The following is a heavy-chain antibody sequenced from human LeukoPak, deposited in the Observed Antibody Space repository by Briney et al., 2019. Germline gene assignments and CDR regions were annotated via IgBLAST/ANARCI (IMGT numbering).Heavy chain of an antibody. V-gene: IGHV4-39*07. Sequence: PSETLSLTCTVSGGSISSSSYCWGWIRQPPGKGLEWIGSIHYSGSTNYNPSLKSRVTISVDTSKNQFSLKLSSVTAADTAVYYCARGYCSGGSCYSYYYYNYMDVWGKGTTVTVSS. J-gene: IGHJ6*03. D-gene: IGHD2-15*01. CDR1: GGSISSSSYC. CDR3: ARGYCSGGSCYSYYYYNYMDV. CDR2: IHYSGST.